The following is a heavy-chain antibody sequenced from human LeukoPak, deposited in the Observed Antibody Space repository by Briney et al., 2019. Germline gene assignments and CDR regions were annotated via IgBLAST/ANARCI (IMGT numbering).Heavy chain of an antibody. CDR2: IIPIFGTA. CDR3: ATDFWSGYPPYYYYGMDV. J-gene: IGHJ6*02. D-gene: IGHD3-3*01. Sequence: ASVKVSCKASGGTFSGYAISWVRQAPGQGLEWMGGIIPIFGTANYAQKFQGRVTITADESTSTAYMELSSLRSEDTAVYYCATDFWSGYPPYYYYGMDVWGQGTTVTVSS. V-gene: IGHV1-69*13. CDR1: GGTFSGYA.